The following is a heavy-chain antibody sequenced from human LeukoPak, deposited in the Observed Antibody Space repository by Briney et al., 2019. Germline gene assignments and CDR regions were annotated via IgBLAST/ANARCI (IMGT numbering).Heavy chain of an antibody. CDR2: VSADNGET. CDR3: AREYQLLLLWDCFDP. CDR1: GYSFNTYG. J-gene: IGHJ5*02. D-gene: IGHD2-2*01. V-gene: IGHV1-18*01. Sequence: ASVKVSCKASGYSFNTYGISWVRQAPGQGLEWMGWVSADNGETNYAQKFQGRVTMTTDTSTSTAYMELRSLRSDDTAVYYCAREYQLLLLWDCFDPWGQGTLVSVSS.